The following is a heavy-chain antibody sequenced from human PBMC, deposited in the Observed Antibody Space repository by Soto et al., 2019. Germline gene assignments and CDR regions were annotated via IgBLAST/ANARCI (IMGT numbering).Heavy chain of an antibody. V-gene: IGHV1-69*06. D-gene: IGHD6-13*01. CDR1: GGTFSSYA. CDR2: IIHIFGTA. CDR3: ARPYSRSYDAFDI. Sequence: QVQLVQSGAEVKKPGSSVKVSCKASGGTFSSYAISWVRQAPGQGLEWMGGIIHIFGTANYAQKFQGRVTSTADKSTSTAYMELISLRSGDPAVYYCARPYSRSYDAFDIWGQGTMVTVSS. J-gene: IGHJ3*02.